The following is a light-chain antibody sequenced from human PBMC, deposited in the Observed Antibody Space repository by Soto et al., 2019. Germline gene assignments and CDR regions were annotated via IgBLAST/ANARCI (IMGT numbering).Light chain of an antibody. J-gene: IGLJ1*01. V-gene: IGLV2-14*01. CDR3: NSYTRSSTYG. CDR2: DVS. Sequence: QSALTQPASVSGSPGQSITISCTGTSSDVGGYNYVSWYQQHAAKAPKLMIYDVSNRPSGVSNRFSGSKSGNTASLTISGPQAEDEADYYCNSYTRSSTYGFGTGTKVTVL. CDR1: SSDVGGYNY.